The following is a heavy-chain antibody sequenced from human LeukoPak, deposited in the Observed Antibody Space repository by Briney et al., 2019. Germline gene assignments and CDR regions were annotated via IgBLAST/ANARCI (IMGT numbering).Heavy chain of an antibody. V-gene: IGHV3-21*01. Sequence: EGSLRLSCAASGFTFSGYSMNWVRQAPGKGLEWVSSISSSSSYIYYADSVKGRFTISRDNAKNSLYLQMNSLRAEDTAVYYCARAQYFDWSERHYYYYGMDVWSQGTTVTVSS. CDR2: ISSSSSYI. D-gene: IGHD3-9*01. J-gene: IGHJ6*02. CDR1: GFTFSGYS. CDR3: ARAQYFDWSERHYYYYGMDV.